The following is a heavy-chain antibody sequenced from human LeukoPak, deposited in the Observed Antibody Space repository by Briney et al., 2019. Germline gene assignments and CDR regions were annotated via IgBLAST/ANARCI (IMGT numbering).Heavy chain of an antibody. CDR3: ATWALNYYGSGSYAHDY. Sequence: ASVKVSCKVSGYTLTELSMHWVRQAPGKGLEWMGGFDPEDGETIYAQKFQGRVTMTEDTSTDTAYMELSSLRSEDTAVYYCATWALNYYGSGSYAHDYWGQGTLVTVSS. CDR1: GYTLTELS. D-gene: IGHD3-10*01. V-gene: IGHV1-24*01. J-gene: IGHJ4*02. CDR2: FDPEDGET.